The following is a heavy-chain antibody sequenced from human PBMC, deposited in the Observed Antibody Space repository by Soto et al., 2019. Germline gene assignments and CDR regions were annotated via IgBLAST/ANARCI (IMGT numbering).Heavy chain of an antibody. D-gene: IGHD6-13*01. V-gene: IGHV3-48*03. CDR1: EFTFSSFE. Sequence: GGSLRLSCVASEFTFSSFEMNWVRQAPGKGLEWVSHISDSGTTIYYTDSVQGRFTISRDNAKKSLYLKMNSLRVEDSGVYYCVRFGGAAAGPGDYWGQGTLVTVSS. CDR2: ISDSGTTI. CDR3: VRFGGAAAGPGDY. J-gene: IGHJ4*02.